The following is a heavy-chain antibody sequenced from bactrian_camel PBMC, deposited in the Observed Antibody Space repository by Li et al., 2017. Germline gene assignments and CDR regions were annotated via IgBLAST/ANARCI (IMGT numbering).Heavy chain of an antibody. Sequence: DVQLVESGGGSVLAGESLTLSCTVSGYTYNRNCMAWFRQAPGKEREGVARIATGSGNTYYADSVKGRFTISQDNAKNTVFLQMNSLKPEDTAVYYCVRDLPGGGVTFGYWGQGTQVTVS. CDR3: VRDLPGGGVTFGY. D-gene: IGHD7*01. V-gene: IGHV3S40*01. J-gene: IGHJ6*01. CDR1: GYTYNRNC. CDR2: IATGSGNT.